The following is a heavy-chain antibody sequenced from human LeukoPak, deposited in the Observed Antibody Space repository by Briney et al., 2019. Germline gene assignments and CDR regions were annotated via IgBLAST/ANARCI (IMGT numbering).Heavy chain of an antibody. CDR2: IYYSGST. Sequence: PSETLSLTCTVSGGSVSSGSYYWSWIRQPPGKGQEWIGYIYYSGSTNYNPSLKSRVTISVDTSKNQFPLKLSSVTAADTAVYYCARGGYYDFWSGFFAPYYFDYWGQGTLVTVSS. D-gene: IGHD3-3*01. CDR3: ARGGYYDFWSGFFAPYYFDY. J-gene: IGHJ4*02. V-gene: IGHV4-61*01. CDR1: GGSVSSGSYY.